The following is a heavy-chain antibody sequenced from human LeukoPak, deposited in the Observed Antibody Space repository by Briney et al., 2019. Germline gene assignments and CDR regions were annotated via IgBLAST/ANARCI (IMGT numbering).Heavy chain of an antibody. CDR1: GGSISSNNW. CDR2: IYHSGST. CDR3: ARTMGRGYCISTSCRGDWFDP. V-gene: IGHV4-4*02. J-gene: IGHJ5*02. Sequence: SGTLSLTCAVSGGSISSNNWSSWVRQPPGKGLEWIGEIYHSGSTNYNPSLKSRVTISVDKSKNQFSLKLSSVTAADTAVYYCARTMGRGYCISTSCRGDWFDPWGQGTLVTVSS. D-gene: IGHD2-2*01.